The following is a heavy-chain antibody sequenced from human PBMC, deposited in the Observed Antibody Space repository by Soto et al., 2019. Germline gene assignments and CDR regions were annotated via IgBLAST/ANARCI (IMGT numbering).Heavy chain of an antibody. CDR1: GGSFSSYA. Sequence: QVQLVQSGAEVKKPGSSVKVSCKASGGSFSSYAISWVRQAPGQGLEWMGGIIPIFGTPTYAQKFQGRVTITADESTSKGFMELSSLRSEDTAVYYCAREYRSSSGRFDNWGQGTLVTVSS. J-gene: IGHJ4*02. CDR3: AREYRSSSGRFDN. D-gene: IGHD6-6*01. V-gene: IGHV1-69*01. CDR2: IIPIFGTP.